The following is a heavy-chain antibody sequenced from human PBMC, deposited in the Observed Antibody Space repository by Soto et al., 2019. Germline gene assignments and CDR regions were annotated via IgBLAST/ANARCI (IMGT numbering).Heavy chain of an antibody. CDR2: IIPILGIA. J-gene: IGHJ5*02. D-gene: IGHD4-17*01. CDR1: GGTFSSYA. Sequence: QVQLVQSGAEVKKPGSSVKVSCKASGGTFSSYAFIWVRQAPGQGLEWLGRIIPILGIANYVQKFQGRVTITADKSTSTAYMELSSLRSEDTAVYYCARAERVMTTEPEGWFDPWGQGTLVTVSS. CDR3: ARAERVMTTEPEGWFDP. V-gene: IGHV1-69*04.